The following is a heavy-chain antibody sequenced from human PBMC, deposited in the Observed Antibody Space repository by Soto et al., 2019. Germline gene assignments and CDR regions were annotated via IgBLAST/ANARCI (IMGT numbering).Heavy chain of an antibody. V-gene: IGHV1-69*01. CDR3: AREVEMVRGVISRFDAFDI. CDR2: IIPIFGTA. CDR1: GGTFSSYA. D-gene: IGHD3-10*01. J-gene: IGHJ3*02. Sequence: QVQLVQSGAEVKKPGSSVKVSCKASGGTFSSYAISWVRQALGQGLEWMGGIIPIFGTANYAQKFQGRVTITADESTSTAYMELSSLRSEDTAVYYCAREVEMVRGVISRFDAFDIWGQGTMVTVSS.